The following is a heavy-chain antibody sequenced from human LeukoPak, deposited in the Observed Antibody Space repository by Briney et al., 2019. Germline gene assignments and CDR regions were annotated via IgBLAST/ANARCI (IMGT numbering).Heavy chain of an antibody. V-gene: IGHV5-51*01. J-gene: IGHJ4*02. Sequence: GESLKISCKGSGYSFSSYWIGWVRQMPGKGLEWMGIIFPGDSDTRYSPSFQGQVTISADKSISAAYLQWSSLKASDTAMYYCARRDTAMVNFDYWGQGTLVTVSS. CDR3: ARRDTAMVNFDY. CDR2: IFPGDSDT. D-gene: IGHD5-18*01. CDR1: GYSFSSYW.